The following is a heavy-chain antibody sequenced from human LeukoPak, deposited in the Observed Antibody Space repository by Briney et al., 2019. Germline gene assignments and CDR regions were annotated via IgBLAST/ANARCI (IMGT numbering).Heavy chain of an antibody. CDR3: ARRGRDYYYGMDV. V-gene: IGHV1-2*04. CDR1: GYTFTGYY. Sequence: GASVKVSCKASGYTFTGYYMHWVRQAPGQGLEWTGWINPNSGGTNYAQKFQGWVTMTRDTSISTAYMELSRLRSDDTAVYYCARRGRDYYYGMDVWGQGTTVTVSS. J-gene: IGHJ6*02. CDR2: INPNSGGT.